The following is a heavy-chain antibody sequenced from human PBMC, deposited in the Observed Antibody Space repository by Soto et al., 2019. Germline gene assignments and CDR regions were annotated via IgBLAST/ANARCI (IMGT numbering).Heavy chain of an antibody. D-gene: IGHD1-20*01. Sequence: GTLSLTCAVSGGSISSNYWWSWVRQPPGKGLEWIGEIYHSGSTNYNPSLNTRVTISVDKSKNQFSLKLSSVTAADTAVYYCARVGGINWFDPWGQGTLVTVSS. J-gene: IGHJ5*02. CDR3: ARVGGINWFDP. V-gene: IGHV4-4*02. CDR2: IYHSGST. CDR1: GGSISSNYW.